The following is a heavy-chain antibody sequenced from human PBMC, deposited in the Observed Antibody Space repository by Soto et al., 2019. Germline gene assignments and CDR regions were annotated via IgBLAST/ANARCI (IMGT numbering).Heavy chain of an antibody. J-gene: IGHJ5*02. Sequence: GGSLRLSCAASGFTFSSYSMNWVRQAPGKGLEWVSSISSSSSYIYYADSVKGRFTISRDNAKNSLYLQMNSLRAEDTAVYYCARDPPKSDYVPKWFDPWGQGTLGTVSS. CDR1: GFTFSSYS. CDR2: ISSSSSYI. V-gene: IGHV3-21*01. D-gene: IGHD4-17*01. CDR3: ARDPPKSDYVPKWFDP.